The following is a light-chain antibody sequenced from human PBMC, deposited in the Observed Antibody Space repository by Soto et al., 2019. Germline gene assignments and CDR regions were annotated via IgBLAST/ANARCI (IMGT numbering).Light chain of an antibody. CDR1: SSNIGAGYD. Sequence: QAVVTQPPSVSGAPGQRVTISFTGSSSNIGAGYDVHWYQQLPGTAPKLLIYGNSNRPSGVPDRFSGSKSGTSASLAITGLRAEDEAEYYCQSYDSSLSGWVFGGGTKLTVL. CDR2: GNS. CDR3: QSYDSSLSGWV. V-gene: IGLV1-40*01. J-gene: IGLJ3*02.